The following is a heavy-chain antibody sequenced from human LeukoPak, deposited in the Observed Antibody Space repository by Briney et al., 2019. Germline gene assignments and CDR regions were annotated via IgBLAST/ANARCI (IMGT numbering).Heavy chain of an antibody. D-gene: IGHD1-26*01. Sequence: ASVKVSCKASGYTFTSYYMHWVRQAPGQGLEWMGLINPNGGNTRYAQKFQGRVTMTRDMSTSTAYMELSSLRSDGPAVYYCARDRGVGATAAFDNWGQRTLVTVSS. V-gene: IGHV1-46*01. J-gene: IGHJ4*02. CDR3: ARDRGVGATAAFDN. CDR2: INPNGGNT. CDR1: GYTFTSYY.